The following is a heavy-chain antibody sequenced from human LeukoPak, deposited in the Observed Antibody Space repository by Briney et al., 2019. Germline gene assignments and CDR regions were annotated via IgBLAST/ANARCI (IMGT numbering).Heavy chain of an antibody. CDR2: IYSGGST. CDR1: GLTVSSNY. V-gene: IGHV3-66*02. Sequence: GGSLRLSCAASGLTVSSNYMSWVRQAPGKGLEWVSVIYSGGSTYYADSVKGRFTISRDNSKNTLYLQMNSLRAEDTAVYYCARPLYYDSSGDLGDAFDIWGQGTMVTVSS. J-gene: IGHJ3*02. CDR3: ARPLYYDSSGDLGDAFDI. D-gene: IGHD3-22*01.